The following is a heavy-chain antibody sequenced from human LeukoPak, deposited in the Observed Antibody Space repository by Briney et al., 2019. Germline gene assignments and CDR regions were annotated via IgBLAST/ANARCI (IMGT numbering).Heavy chain of an antibody. CDR2: ISYDGSDK. Sequence: GGSLRLSCAASGFTFSSYAMYWVRQAPGKGLEWVAVISYDGSDKFYADSVKGRFTISRDSSKNTLYLQMNSLRSEDTAVYYCARDEIFNYYGSGSYRSPSPSFDYWGQGTLVTVSS. CDR1: GFTFSSYA. CDR3: ARDEIFNYYGSGSYRSPSPSFDY. D-gene: IGHD3-10*01. V-gene: IGHV3-30*04. J-gene: IGHJ4*02.